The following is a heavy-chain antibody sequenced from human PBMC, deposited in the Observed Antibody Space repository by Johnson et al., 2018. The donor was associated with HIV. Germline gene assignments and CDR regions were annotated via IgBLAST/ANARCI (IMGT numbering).Heavy chain of an antibody. J-gene: IGHJ3*02. CDR2: ISGSGGST. V-gene: IGHV3-23*04. CDR1: GFTFSSYA. D-gene: IGHD1-14*01. Sequence: MLLVESGGGVVQPGRSLRLSCAASGFTFSSYAMSWVRQAPGKGLEWVSAISGSGGSTYYADSVKGRFTISRDNSKNTLSLQMNSLRAEDTAVYYCARAGARPFDIWGQGTMVTVSS. CDR3: ARAGARPFDI.